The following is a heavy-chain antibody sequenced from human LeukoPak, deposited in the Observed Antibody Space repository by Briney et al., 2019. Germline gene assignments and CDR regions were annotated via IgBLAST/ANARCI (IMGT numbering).Heavy chain of an antibody. CDR1: GDSFSDYY. Sequence: PSETLSLTCTVSGDSFSDYYWSWIRQSPGSGLEWIGDINKSGDANYNPSLKSRVTMSVDTSKDQFSLRLTSVTAADTAVYFCAGKWLRRQAFDDWGHGILVTVSS. CDR3: AGKWLRRQAFDD. D-gene: IGHD5-12*01. V-gene: IGHV4-34*01. CDR2: INKSGDA. J-gene: IGHJ4*01.